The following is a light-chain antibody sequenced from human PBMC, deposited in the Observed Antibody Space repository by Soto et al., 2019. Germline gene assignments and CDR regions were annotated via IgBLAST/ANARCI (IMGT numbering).Light chain of an antibody. CDR2: DAS. V-gene: IGKV3-11*01. CDR3: QQYGNSVT. CDR1: QSVNSY. J-gene: IGKJ4*01. Sequence: EIVMTQSPATLSLSPGERATLSCRASQSVNSYLAWYQQKPGQAPRLLIYDASNRATGIPARFSGGGSGTDFTLTISRLEPEDSAVYYCQQYGNSVTFGGGTKVDIK.